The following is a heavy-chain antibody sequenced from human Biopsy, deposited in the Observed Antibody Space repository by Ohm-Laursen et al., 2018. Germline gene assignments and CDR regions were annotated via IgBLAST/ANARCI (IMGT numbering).Heavy chain of an antibody. V-gene: IGHV4-59*01. D-gene: IGHD2/OR15-2a*01. Sequence: GALSLTCSVSGGSISSDYWSWIRQTPGKGLEWIGYIYYSGSTNYNPSLKSRVTISVDTSKNQFSLRLNSVTAADTAVYYCARATNSTGWPYYYFYGMDVWGQGTTVTVSS. CDR3: ARATNSTGWPYYYFYGMDV. CDR2: IYYSGST. CDR1: GGSISSDY. J-gene: IGHJ6*02.